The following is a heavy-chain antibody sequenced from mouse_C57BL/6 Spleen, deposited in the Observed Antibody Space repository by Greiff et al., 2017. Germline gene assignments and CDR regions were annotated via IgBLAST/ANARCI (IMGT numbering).Heavy chain of an antibody. Sequence: QVQLQQSGAELAKPGASVKLSCKASGYTFTSYWMHWVKQRPGQGLEWIGYINPSSGYTKYNQKFKDKATLTADKSSSTAYMQLSSLTYEDSAVYYCARWGNLCDYDCYYAMDYWGQGTSVTVSS. CDR3: ARWGNLCDYDCYYAMDY. J-gene: IGHJ4*01. CDR2: INPSSGYT. CDR1: GYTFTSYW. D-gene: IGHD2-4*01. V-gene: IGHV1-7*01.